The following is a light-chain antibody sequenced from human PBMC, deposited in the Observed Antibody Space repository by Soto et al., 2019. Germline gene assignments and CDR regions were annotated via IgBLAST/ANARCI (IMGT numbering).Light chain of an antibody. J-gene: IGLJ2*01. CDR1: SSNIGAGYG. CDR2: GNS. V-gene: IGLV1-40*01. CDR3: QSYDSSLSAVV. Sequence: QPVLTQPPSVSGAPGQRVTISCTGSSSNIGAGYGVHWYQQLPGTAPKLLISGNSNRPSGVPDRFSGSKSGTSASLAITGLQAEDEADYYCQSYDSSLSAVVFGGGTKLTVL.